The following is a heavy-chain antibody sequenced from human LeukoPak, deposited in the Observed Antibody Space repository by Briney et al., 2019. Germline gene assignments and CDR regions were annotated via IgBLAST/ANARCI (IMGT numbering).Heavy chain of an antibody. V-gene: IGHV3-21*01. CDR2: ISSSSSFI. Sequence: GGSLRLSCAASGFIFRSYSMNWVRQAPGKGLEWVSYISSSSSFIYYADSAKGRFTISRDNAKNSLYLQMNSLRAEDTGVYYCAKFDYGPSYYSMDVWGKGTTVTVSS. D-gene: IGHD4/OR15-4a*01. J-gene: IGHJ6*03. CDR3: AKFDYGPSYYSMDV. CDR1: GFIFRSYS.